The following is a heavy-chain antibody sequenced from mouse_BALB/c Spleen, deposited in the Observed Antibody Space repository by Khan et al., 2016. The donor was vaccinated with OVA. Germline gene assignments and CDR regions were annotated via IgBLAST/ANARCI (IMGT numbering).Heavy chain of an antibody. V-gene: IGHV1-5*01. CDR3: TRSYDSYYFDY. CDR2: IYPGISDT. CDR1: GYSFTSYW. J-gene: IGHJ2*01. D-gene: IGHD2-4*01. Sequence: VRLQQSGTVLARPGASVKMSCKASGYSFTSYWMHWVKQRPGLGLDWIGAIYPGISDTRYKQKFKGKANLTAVTSASPAYLELSSLTNDDSAVYYCTRSYDSYYFDYWGQGTLLTVSA.